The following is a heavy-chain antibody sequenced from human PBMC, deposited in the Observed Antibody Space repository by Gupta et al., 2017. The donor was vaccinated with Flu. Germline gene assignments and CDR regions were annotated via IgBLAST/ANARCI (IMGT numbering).Heavy chain of an antibody. D-gene: IGHD5-12*01. CDR1: GGSFGGYY. CDR2: INHSGST. CDR3: ARGRKWLRLGHWFDP. V-gene: IGHV4-34*01. Sequence: QVQLQQWGAGRLKPSETLSITRAGHGGSFGGYYWSWLRQPPGKGLEWIGEINHSGSTNYNPSLKSRVTISVDTSKNQFSLKLSSVTAADTAVYYCARGRKWLRLGHWFDPWGQGTLVTVSS. J-gene: IGHJ5*02.